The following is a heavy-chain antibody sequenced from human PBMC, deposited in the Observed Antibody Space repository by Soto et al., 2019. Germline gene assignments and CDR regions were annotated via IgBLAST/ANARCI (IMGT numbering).Heavy chain of an antibody. CDR1: GFTFNEYN. CDR2: ISYDGRKK. J-gene: IGHJ4*02. CDR3: ARDRPKYYYDSFDY. D-gene: IGHD3-22*01. V-gene: IGHV3-30*04. Sequence: QVQLVESGGGVVQPGRSLRLSCAASGFTFNEYNMHWVRQAPGKGLEWVAVISYDGRKKYYVDSVKGRFTISRDNSKSTLNLQMHSLRVEDTAVYYCARDRPKYYYDSFDYWGQGTLVTVSS.